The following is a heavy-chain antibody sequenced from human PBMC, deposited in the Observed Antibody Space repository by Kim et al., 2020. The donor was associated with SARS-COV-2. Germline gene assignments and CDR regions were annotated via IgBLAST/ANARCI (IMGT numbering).Heavy chain of an antibody. D-gene: IGHD5-12*01. Sequence: GGSLRLSCAASGFTFSSYAMHWVRQAPGKGLEWVAVISYDGSNKYYADSVKGRFTISRDNSKNTLYLQMNSLRAEDTAVYYCASEMATIDDYYGMDVWGQGTTVTVSS. J-gene: IGHJ6*02. CDR3: ASEMATIDDYYGMDV. V-gene: IGHV3-30-3*01. CDR1: GFTFSSYA. CDR2: ISYDGSNK.